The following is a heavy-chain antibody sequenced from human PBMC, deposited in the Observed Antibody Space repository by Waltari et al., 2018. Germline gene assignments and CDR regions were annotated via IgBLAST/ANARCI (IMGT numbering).Heavy chain of an antibody. Sequence: EVQLVESGGGLVQPGGSLRLSCAASGFTFSNYWMIWVRQAPGKGLEWVANKRQDGREKYSVDPVKGRFTISRDNAKNSLYLQMNILRAEDTAVYYCVRDGMRGGDFDYWGQGTLVTVSS. CDR3: VRDGMRGGDFDY. V-gene: IGHV3-7*01. CDR1: GFTFSNYW. J-gene: IGHJ4*02. D-gene: IGHD3-10*01. CDR2: KRQDGREK.